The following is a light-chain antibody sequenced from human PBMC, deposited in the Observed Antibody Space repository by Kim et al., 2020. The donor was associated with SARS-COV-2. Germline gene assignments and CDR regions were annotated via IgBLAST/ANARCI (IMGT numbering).Light chain of an antibody. CDR3: QQRSNWPIT. J-gene: IGKJ5*01. CDR1: QSVGTQ. Sequence: LYPGERAALSCRASQSVGTQLSWYQQRPGQAPRLLLHDASNRATGIPARFSGSGSGTDFTLSISSLEPEDVAVYYCQQRSNWPITFGQGTRLEIK. CDR2: DAS. V-gene: IGKV3-11*01.